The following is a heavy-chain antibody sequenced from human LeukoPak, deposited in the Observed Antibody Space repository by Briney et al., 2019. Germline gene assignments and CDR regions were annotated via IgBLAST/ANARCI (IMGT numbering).Heavy chain of an antibody. V-gene: IGHV1-8*01. D-gene: IGHD5-12*01. J-gene: IGHJ4*02. CDR1: GYTFTSYD. Sequence: GASLKVSCKASGYTFTSYDINWVRQTTGQGLEWMGWMNPNSGNTGYAQKFQGRVTMTRNTSISTAYMELSSLRSEDTAVYYCARALVATIGFDYWGQGTLVTVSS. CDR3: ARALVATIGFDY. CDR2: MNPNSGNT.